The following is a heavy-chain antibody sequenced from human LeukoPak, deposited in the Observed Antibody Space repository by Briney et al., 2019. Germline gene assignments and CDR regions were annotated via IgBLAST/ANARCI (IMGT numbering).Heavy chain of an antibody. D-gene: IGHD3-16*01. V-gene: IGHV4-39*07. J-gene: IGHJ4*02. CDR1: GGSISSSSYY. Sequence: SETLSLTCTVSGGSISSSSYYWGWIRQPPGKGLEWIGSIYYSGSTYYNPSLKSRVTISVDTSKNQFSLKLSSVTAADTAVYYCARDGGEGSNYFDYWGQGTLVTVSS. CDR2: IYYSGST. CDR3: ARDGGEGSNYFDY.